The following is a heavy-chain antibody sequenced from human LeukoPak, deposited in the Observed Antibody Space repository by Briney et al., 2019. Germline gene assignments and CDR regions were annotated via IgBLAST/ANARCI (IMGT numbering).Heavy chain of an antibody. CDR3: AKGEYYYDSSGYYLFDY. J-gene: IGHJ4*02. D-gene: IGHD3-22*01. CDR2: ISYDGSNK. CDR1: GFTFSSYG. Sequence: GGSLRLSCAASGFTFSSYGVHWVRQAPGKGLEWVAVISYDGSNKYYADSVKDRFTISRDNSKNTLYLQMNSLRAEDTAVYYCAKGEYYYDSSGYYLFDYWGQGTLVTVSS. V-gene: IGHV3-30*18.